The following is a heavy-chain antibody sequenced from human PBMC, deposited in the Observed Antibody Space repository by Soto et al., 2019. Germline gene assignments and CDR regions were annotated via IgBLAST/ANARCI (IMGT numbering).Heavy chain of an antibody. Sequence: QVQLVESGGGVVQPGKSLRLSCAASGFTFSTYGMHWVRQAPGKGLEWVAVIWYDGSNKYHGDSLKGRFTISRDTSKNTLYLKINNLRAEDTAVYYCGRDGALGDTAVVDSWGQGTLVTVSS. CDR2: IWYDGSNK. CDR3: GRDGALGDTAVVDS. CDR1: GFTFSTYG. D-gene: IGHD5-18*01. V-gene: IGHV3-33*01. J-gene: IGHJ4*02.